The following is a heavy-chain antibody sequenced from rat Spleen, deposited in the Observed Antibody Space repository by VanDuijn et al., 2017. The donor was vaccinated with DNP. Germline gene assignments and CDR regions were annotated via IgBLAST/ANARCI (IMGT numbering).Heavy chain of an antibody. Sequence: EVQLVESGGGLVQPGRSLKISCEASEFTFSRSDVAWVRQAPGKGLEWIASITSGGSTYYRDSVKGRFTVSRDDSTSTLYLQMNSLKSEDMATYYCARLGGYNPRWFAYWGQGTLVTVSS. CDR1: EFTFSRSD. CDR2: ITSGGST. J-gene: IGHJ3*01. V-gene: IGHV5-25*01. CDR3: ARLGGYNPRWFAY. D-gene: IGHD1-4*01.